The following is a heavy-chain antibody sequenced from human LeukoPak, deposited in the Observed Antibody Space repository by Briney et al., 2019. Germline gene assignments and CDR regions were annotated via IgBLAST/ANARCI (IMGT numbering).Heavy chain of an antibody. V-gene: IGHV3-74*01. CDR2: INADGSSA. CDR1: GFTLSNYW. CDR3: ARDYGRSRDYGMDV. D-gene: IGHD3-10*01. Sequence: WGSLRLSCAASGFTLSNYWMHWVRQAPGKGLVWVSRINADGSSASYADSVKGRFTISRDNAKNTLYLQMNSLRAEDTAMYYCARDYGRSRDYGMDVWGQGTTVTVSS. J-gene: IGHJ6*02.